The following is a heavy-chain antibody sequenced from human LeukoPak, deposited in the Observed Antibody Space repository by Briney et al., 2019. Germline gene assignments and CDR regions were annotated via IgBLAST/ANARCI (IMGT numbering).Heavy chain of an antibody. Sequence: GGSLRLSCAASGFTFSSYAMHWVRQAPGKGLEYVSAISSNGGSTYYANSVKGRFTISRDNSKNTLYLQMGSLRAEDMAAYYCARDPPGLTLGSPGDYWGQGTLVIVSS. CDR3: ARDPPGLTLGSPGDY. CDR2: ISSNGGST. D-gene: IGHD3-16*01. J-gene: IGHJ4*02. CDR1: GFTFSSYA. V-gene: IGHV3-64*01.